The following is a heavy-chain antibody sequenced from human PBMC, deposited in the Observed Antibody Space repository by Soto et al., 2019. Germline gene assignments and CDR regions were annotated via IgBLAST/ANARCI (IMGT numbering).Heavy chain of an antibody. V-gene: IGHV3-64*04. CDR3: ARGGVYDSSTPAAFDI. Sequence: GGSLRLSCSASGFTFSSYAMHWVRQAPGKGLEYVSAISSNGGSTYYADSVKGRFTISRDNSKNTLYLQMNSLRAEDTAVYYCARGGVYDSSTPAAFDIWGQGTMVTVSS. J-gene: IGHJ3*02. CDR1: GFTFSSYA. D-gene: IGHD3-22*01. CDR2: ISSNGGST.